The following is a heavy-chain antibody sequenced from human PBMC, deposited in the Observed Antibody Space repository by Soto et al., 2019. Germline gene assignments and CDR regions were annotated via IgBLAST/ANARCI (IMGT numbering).Heavy chain of an antibody. CDR1: GFTFRSYS. D-gene: IGHD3-22*01. CDR2: ISSSSSYI. Sequence: EVQLVESGGGLVKPGGSLRLSCAASGFTFRSYSMNWVRQAPGKGLEWVSSISSSSSYIYYADSVKGRFTISRDNAKNSLYLQMNSLRAEDTGVYYCARPEYYYDSRGYYGYWGQGTLVTVSS. CDR3: ARPEYYYDSRGYYGY. J-gene: IGHJ4*02. V-gene: IGHV3-21*01.